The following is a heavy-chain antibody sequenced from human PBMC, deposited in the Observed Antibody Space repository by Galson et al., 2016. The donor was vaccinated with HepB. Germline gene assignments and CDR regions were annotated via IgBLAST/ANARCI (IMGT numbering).Heavy chain of an antibody. CDR3: ARGVTGTPYFDF. CDR2: IYKSGST. V-gene: IGHV4-59*01. CDR1: GGSISSYF. Sequence: SETLSLTCTTSGGSISSYFWSWIRQTPGKGLEWIGCIYKSGSTNYSPSLNSRVTLSVDTSKNQFSLKLGSVTAADTAVYYCARGVTGTPYFDFWGQGALVTVSS. D-gene: IGHD2-21*02. J-gene: IGHJ4*02.